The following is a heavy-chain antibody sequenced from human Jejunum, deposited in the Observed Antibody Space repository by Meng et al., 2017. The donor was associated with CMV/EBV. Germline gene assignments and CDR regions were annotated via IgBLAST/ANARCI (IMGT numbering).Heavy chain of an antibody. J-gene: IGHJ6*02. CDR1: GVTVSRKY. Sequence: GVTVSRKYVRWVRQAPGKGRECVSLIYSGGGINYADSVKGRFTISRDSSKNKVYLQMNSLRAEDTAVYYCAIDFWSGYYRYGLDVWGQGTTVTVSS. CDR3: AIDFWSGYYRYGLDV. V-gene: IGHV3-66*02. D-gene: IGHD3-3*01. CDR2: IYSGGGI.